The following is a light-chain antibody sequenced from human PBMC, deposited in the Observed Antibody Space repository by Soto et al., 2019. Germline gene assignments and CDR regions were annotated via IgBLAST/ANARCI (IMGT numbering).Light chain of an antibody. J-gene: IGLJ1*01. CDR1: SSNIGAGYD. V-gene: IGLV1-40*01. CDR2: GNS. CDR3: HSHDSSLRTYG. Sequence: SVLTQPPSVSGAPGQKVTISCNGSSSNIGAGYDVHWYQQLPGKGPKLLISGNSNRPSGVPDRFSGYRSGTSASLAITGLQDEDEAEYYSHSHDSSLRTYGCATGTKVTV.